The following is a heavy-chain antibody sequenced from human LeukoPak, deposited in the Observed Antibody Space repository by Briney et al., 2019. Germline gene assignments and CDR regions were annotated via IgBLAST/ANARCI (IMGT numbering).Heavy chain of an antibody. V-gene: IGHV1-69*05. CDR1: GGTFSSYA. Sequence: GASVTVSCKASGGTFSSYAISWVRQAPGQGLEWMGGIIPIFGTANYAQKFQGRVTITTDESTSTAYMELSSLRSEDTAVYYCARTISKAIAARPIWFDPWGQGTLVTVSS. D-gene: IGHD6-6*01. CDR3: ARTISKAIAARPIWFDP. J-gene: IGHJ5*02. CDR2: IIPIFGTA.